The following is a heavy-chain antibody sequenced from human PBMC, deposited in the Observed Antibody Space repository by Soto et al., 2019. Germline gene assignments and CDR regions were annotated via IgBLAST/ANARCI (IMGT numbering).Heavy chain of an antibody. CDR1: RLSFSNYW. CDR3: ARAVDRRYYLCY. Sequence: GGSLRLSCAASRLSFSNYWMHWVRQSPGKGLVWVSRINSDGSSTSYADSVKGRFTISRDNAKNTLYLQMNSLRAEDTALYYCARAVDRRYYLCYWRQGSRGSVSS. J-gene: IGHJ4*01. CDR2: INSDGSST. V-gene: IGHV3-74*01. D-gene: IGHD5-12*01.